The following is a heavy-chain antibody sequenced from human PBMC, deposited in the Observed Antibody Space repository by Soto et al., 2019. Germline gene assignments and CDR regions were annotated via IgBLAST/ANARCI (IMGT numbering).Heavy chain of an antibody. CDR3: AKDSRDIVVVPATD. CDR2: ISYDGSNK. Sequence: QVQLVESGGGVVQPGRSLRLSCAASGFTFSSYGMHWVRQAPGKGLEWVAVISYDGSNKYYADSVKGRFIIFRDNSKNTLYLQMNSLRAEDTAVYYCAKDSRDIVVVPATDWGQGTLVTVSS. V-gene: IGHV3-30*18. J-gene: IGHJ4*02. D-gene: IGHD2-2*01. CDR1: GFTFSSYG.